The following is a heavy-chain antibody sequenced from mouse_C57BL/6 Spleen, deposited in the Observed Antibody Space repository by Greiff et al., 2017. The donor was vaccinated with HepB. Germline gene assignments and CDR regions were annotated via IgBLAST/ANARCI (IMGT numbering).Heavy chain of an antibody. CDR1: GFTFSDYG. Sequence: EVMLVESGGGLVKPGGSLKLSCAASGFTFSDYGMHWVRQAPEKGLEWVAYISSGSSTIYYADTVKGRFTISRDNAKNTLFLQMTSLRSEDTAMYYCARPHITTVVPFAYWGQGTLVTVSA. J-gene: IGHJ3*01. CDR3: ARPHITTVVPFAY. D-gene: IGHD1-1*01. CDR2: ISSGSSTI. V-gene: IGHV5-17*01.